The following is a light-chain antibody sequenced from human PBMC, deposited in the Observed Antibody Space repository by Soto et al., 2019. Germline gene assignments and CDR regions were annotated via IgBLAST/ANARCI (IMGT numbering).Light chain of an antibody. CDR1: QDIRDY. CDR2: AAS. V-gene: IGKV1-27*01. CDR3: QKYGGAPYT. Sequence: DIQMTQSPSSLSASVGDRVTITCRASQDIRDYLVWYQQRPGKVPTLLIYAASTLQSGVPSRFSGSGYGTEVTLPFSSLQSEDVATYYCQKYGGAPYTFGPGNKVDLK. J-gene: IGKJ3*01.